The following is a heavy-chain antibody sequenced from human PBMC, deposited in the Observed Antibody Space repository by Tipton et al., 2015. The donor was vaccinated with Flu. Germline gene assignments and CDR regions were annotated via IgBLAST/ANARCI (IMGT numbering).Heavy chain of an antibody. J-gene: IGHJ6*02. Sequence: GLVKPSETLSLTCTVSGGSVSSSSYYWGWIRQPPGMGLEWIGIIYYSGTTSYNSSLRSRVTISEDTSKNQFSLRLTSVTAADAAVYYCARGRFGGYGMDVWGQGTTVSVSS. CDR1: GGSVSSSSYY. CDR3: ARGRFGGYGMDV. V-gene: IGHV4-39*07. CDR2: IYYSGTT. D-gene: IGHD3-10*01.